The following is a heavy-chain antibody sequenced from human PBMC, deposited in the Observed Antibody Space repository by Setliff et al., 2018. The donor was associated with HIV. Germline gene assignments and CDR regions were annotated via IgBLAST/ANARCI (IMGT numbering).Heavy chain of an antibody. J-gene: IGHJ4*02. V-gene: IGHV4-39*07. Sequence: PSETLSPTCTVSGGSISGSDYYWGWIRQPPGKGLEWIGSIYYSGTAYYNPSLKSRVTLSIDMSKNQFSLKMSSVTAADTAVYYCTRLAGGYADYWGQGTLVTVSS. CDR2: IYYSGTA. CDR3: TRLAGGYADY. D-gene: IGHD5-12*01. CDR1: GGSISGSDYY.